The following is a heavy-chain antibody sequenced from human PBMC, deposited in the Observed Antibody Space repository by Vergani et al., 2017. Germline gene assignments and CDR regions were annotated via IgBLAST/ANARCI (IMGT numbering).Heavy chain of an antibody. Sequence: EVQLVESGGGLVQPGGSLRLSCAASGFTFSRHWMHWVRQAPGKGLVWVSRVNPEGTNTPYADSVKGRFTISRDNEKNMMYLQRNSLRDEDTAVYYCARDGRMDAEGTELDYWGQGTLGT. CDR3: ARDGRMDAEGTELDY. CDR2: VNPEGTNT. D-gene: IGHD1-14*01. V-gene: IGHV3-74*01. J-gene: IGHJ4*01. CDR1: GFTFSRHW.